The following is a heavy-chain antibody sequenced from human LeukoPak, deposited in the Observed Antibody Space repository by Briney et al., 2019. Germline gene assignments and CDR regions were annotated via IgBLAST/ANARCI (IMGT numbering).Heavy chain of an antibody. CDR1: GFIFSNYA. Sequence: GRSLRLSCAASGFIFSNYAMHWVRQAPGKGLEWVAFIWYDGTNKYYADSVKGRFPISRDNSKNTLYLQMNSLRAEDTAVYYCAKDTLDTSGYCFDYGGQGTLVTVSS. V-gene: IGHV3-33*06. J-gene: IGHJ4*02. CDR2: IWYDGTNK. CDR3: AKDTLDTSGYCFDY. D-gene: IGHD3-22*01.